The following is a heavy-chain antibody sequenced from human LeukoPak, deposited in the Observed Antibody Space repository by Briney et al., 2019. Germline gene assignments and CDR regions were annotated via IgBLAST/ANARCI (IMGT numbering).Heavy chain of an antibody. CDR3: ARDSSPVTIFGVVALNWFDP. CDR1: GGSISSYY. D-gene: IGHD3-3*01. V-gene: IGHV4-4*07. J-gene: IGHJ5*02. Sequence: SETLSLTCTVSGGSISSYYWSWIRRPAGKGLEWIGRIYTSGSTNYNPSLKSRVTMSVDTSKNQFSLKLSSVTAADTAVYYCARDSSPVTIFGVVALNWFDPWGQGTLVTVSS. CDR2: IYTSGST.